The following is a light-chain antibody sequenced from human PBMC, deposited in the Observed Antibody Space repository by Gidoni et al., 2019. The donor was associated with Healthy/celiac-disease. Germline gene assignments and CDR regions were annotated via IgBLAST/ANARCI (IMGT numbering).Light chain of an antibody. CDR2: GAS. CDR3: QQYNNWTPLT. V-gene: IGKV3-15*01. J-gene: IGKJ4*01. CDR1: QSVSSN. Sequence: EIVMTQSPATLSVSPGERATLSCRASQSVSSNLAWYQQKPGQAPRLLIYGASTRATGIPARFSGSGSGTEFTLIISSLQSEELAGYYCQQYNNWTPLTFGGGTKVEIK.